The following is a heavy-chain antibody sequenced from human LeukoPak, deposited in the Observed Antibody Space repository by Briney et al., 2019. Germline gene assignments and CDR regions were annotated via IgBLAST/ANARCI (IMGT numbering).Heavy chain of an antibody. J-gene: IGHJ4*02. Sequence: SETLSLTCTVSYGSISSYYWSWIRQPPGKGLEWIGYIYYSGSTNYNPSLKSRVTISLDTSKNQFSLKLNSVTAADTAVYYCARTRGYSYGYLGYWGQGTLVTVSS. CDR2: IYYSGST. CDR1: YGSISSYY. V-gene: IGHV4-59*01. CDR3: ARTRGYSYGYLGY. D-gene: IGHD5-18*01.